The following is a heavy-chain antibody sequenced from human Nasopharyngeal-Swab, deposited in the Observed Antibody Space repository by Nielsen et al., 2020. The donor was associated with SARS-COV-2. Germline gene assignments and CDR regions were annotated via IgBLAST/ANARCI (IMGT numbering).Heavy chain of an antibody. CDR3: ARGQGYYYGSGSHWFDP. CDR1: GGSFSGYY. CDR2: INHSGST. Sequence: SETLSPTCAVYGGSFSGYYWSWIRQPPGKGLEWIGEINHSGSTNYNPSLKSRVTISVDTSKNQFSLKLSSVTAADTAVYYCARGQGYYYGSGSHWFDPWGQGTLVTVSS. D-gene: IGHD3-10*01. V-gene: IGHV4-34*01. J-gene: IGHJ5*02.